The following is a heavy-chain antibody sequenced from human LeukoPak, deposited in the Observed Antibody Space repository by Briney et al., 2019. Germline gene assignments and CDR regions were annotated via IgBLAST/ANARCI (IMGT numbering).Heavy chain of an antibody. CDR3: ARLGYYYDSSGYYFDY. Sequence: GASVKVSCKASGYTFTSYGISWVRQAPGQGLEWMGWISAYNGNTNYAQKLQGRVTMTTDTSTSTAYMELRSLRSGDTAVYYCARLGYYYDSSGYYFDYWGQGTLVTVSS. V-gene: IGHV1-18*01. J-gene: IGHJ4*02. CDR1: GYTFTSYG. D-gene: IGHD3-22*01. CDR2: ISAYNGNT.